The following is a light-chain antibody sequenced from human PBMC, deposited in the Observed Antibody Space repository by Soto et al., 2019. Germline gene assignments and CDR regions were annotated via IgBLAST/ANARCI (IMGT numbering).Light chain of an antibody. CDR2: DAS. V-gene: IGKV3-11*01. CDR1: QSVSSN. Sequence: EFLLTQSPGTLSLSPGERATLSCRASQSVSSNLAWYQQKPGQAPRLLIYDASNRANGIPARFSGSGSGTDFTLTISSLEPEDFAVYYYQQRNNWPPVTFGGGTKVDIK. CDR3: QQRNNWPPVT. J-gene: IGKJ4*01.